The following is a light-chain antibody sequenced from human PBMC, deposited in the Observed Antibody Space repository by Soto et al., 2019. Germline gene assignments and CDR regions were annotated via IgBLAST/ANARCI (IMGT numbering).Light chain of an antibody. CDR2: SNN. Sequence: QSVLTQPPSASGTPGQRVTISCSGSSSNIGSNTLNWYQQLPGTAPKLLIYSNNQRPSWAPARFSGSKSGTAATLAISGLQSEDEDDYYCAAWDDSLNGVVFGGGTKLTVL. J-gene: IGLJ2*01. CDR3: AAWDDSLNGVV. V-gene: IGLV1-44*01. CDR1: SSNIGSNT.